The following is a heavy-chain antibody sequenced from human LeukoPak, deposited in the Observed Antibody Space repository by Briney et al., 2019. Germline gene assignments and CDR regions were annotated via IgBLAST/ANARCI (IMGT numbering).Heavy chain of an antibody. CDR1: GFGVSVNY. CDR3: ARDLPYYYDSSGSTEVLDWFDP. D-gene: IGHD3-22*01. J-gene: IGHJ5*02. V-gene: IGHV3-11*04. CDR2: ITSSGNSV. Sequence: GGSLRLSCAASGFGVSVNYMSWVRQAPGKGLEWVSSITSSGNSVSYADSVKGRFTISRDNAKNSLYLQMNSLRAEDTAVYYCARDLPYYYDSSGSTEVLDWFDPWGQGTLVTVSS.